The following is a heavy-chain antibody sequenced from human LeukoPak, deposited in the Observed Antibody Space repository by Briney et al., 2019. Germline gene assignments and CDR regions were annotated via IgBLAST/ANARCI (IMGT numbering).Heavy chain of an antibody. V-gene: IGHV3-30-3*01. D-gene: IGHD3-10*02. Sequence: PGGSLRLSCAASGFTFSGYAMHWARQAPGKGLEWVSVTSYDESNKYYADSVKGRFTISRDNSKNTLYLQMNSLRVEDTAVYYCARTGTDAFDIWGQGTMVTVSS. CDR2: TSYDESNK. J-gene: IGHJ3*02. CDR1: GFTFSGYA. CDR3: ARTGTDAFDI.